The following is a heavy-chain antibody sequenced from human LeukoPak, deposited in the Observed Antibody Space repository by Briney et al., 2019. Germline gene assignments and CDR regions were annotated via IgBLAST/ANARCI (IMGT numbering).Heavy chain of an antibody. V-gene: IGHV3-30*02. Sequence: GGSLRLSCAASGFTFSSYGMHWVRQAPGKGLEWVAFIRYDGSNKYYADSVKGRFTISRDNSKNTLYLQMNSLRAEDTAVYYCAKDHGYINTDYYYYYMDVWGKGTTVTVSS. J-gene: IGHJ6*03. D-gene: IGHD5-24*01. CDR1: GFTFSSYG. CDR3: AKDHGYINTDYYYYYMDV. CDR2: IRYDGSNK.